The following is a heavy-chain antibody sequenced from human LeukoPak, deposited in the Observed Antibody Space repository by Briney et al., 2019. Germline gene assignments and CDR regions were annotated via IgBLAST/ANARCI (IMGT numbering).Heavy chain of an antibody. D-gene: IGHD3-10*01. CDR1: GFSFGNYW. V-gene: IGHV3-7*01. J-gene: IGHJ3*02. CDR3: ARNPPGADAFDI. Sequence: GGSLRLSCEASGFSFGNYWMTWVRQAPGQGLEWVANIRQDGSEDYYVDSVEGRFTVSRDNAKNLLYLQMNSLRDDDTAVYHCARNPPGADAFDIWGQGTMVTVSS. CDR2: IRQDGSED.